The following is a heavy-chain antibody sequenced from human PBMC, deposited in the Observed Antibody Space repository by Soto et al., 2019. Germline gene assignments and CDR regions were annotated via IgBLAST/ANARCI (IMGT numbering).Heavy chain of an antibody. CDR2: LIGGHYGT. Sequence: LRLSCTASVFTLQNYAMAWVRQAPGKGLEWVSTLIGGHYGTAYSYSVKGRFTVSRDNSKNCLYLQMNSLGVEDTAMYFCAKGKSTGDIDWFDPWGQGSLVTVSS. V-gene: IGHV3-23*01. CDR3: AKGKSTGDIDWFDP. D-gene: IGHD3-10*01. CDR1: VFTLQNYA. J-gene: IGHJ5*02.